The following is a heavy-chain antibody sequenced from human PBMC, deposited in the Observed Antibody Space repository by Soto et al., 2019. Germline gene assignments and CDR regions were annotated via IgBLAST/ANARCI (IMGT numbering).Heavy chain of an antibody. Sequence: GESLKISCKGSGYSFTSYWIGWVRQMPGKGLEWMGIIYPGESDTRYSPSFQGQGTISADKSISTAYLQWSSLKASDTAMYYCARHVHDTIVVPAAIRKYYYYYYGMDVWGQGTTVTVSS. V-gene: IGHV5-51*01. D-gene: IGHD2-2*01. CDR3: ARHVHDTIVVPAAIRKYYYYYYGMDV. CDR2: IYPGESDT. J-gene: IGHJ6*02. CDR1: GYSFTSYW.